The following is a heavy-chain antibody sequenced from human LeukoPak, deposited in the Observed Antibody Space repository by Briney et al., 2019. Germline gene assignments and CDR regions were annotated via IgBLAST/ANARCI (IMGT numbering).Heavy chain of an antibody. J-gene: IGHJ6*03. V-gene: IGHV3-66*01. Sequence: GGSLRLSCAASEFSVGSNYMTWVRQAPGKGLEWVSLIYSGGSTYYADSVKGRFTISRDNSKNSLYLQMNSLRAEDTAVYYCARVNRYYYMDVWGKGTTVTVSS. CDR2: IYSGGST. CDR3: ARVNRYYYMDV. CDR1: EFSVGSNY. D-gene: IGHD2/OR15-2a*01.